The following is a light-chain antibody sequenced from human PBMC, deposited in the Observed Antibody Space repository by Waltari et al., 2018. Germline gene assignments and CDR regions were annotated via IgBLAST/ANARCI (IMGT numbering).Light chain of an antibody. V-gene: IGKV4-1*01. J-gene: IGKJ5*01. CDR2: WAS. CDR3: QQYYSSPPT. CDR1: QSISDSFNHMNY. Sequence: IVMTQSPDSLSLSPGERATIHCQSSQSISDSFNHMNYLAWYQQKPGQPPKLLISWASTRESGVPARISGIGSGTDFSLTISSLQADDVAVYYCQQYYSSPPTFGQGTRLEMK.